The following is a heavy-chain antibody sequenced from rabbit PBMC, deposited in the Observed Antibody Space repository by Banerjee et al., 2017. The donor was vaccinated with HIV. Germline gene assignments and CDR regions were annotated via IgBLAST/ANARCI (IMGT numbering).Heavy chain of an antibody. Sequence: QEQLEESGGDLVKPEGSLTLTCTASGFSFSNKYVMCWVRQAPGKGLEWIACINTSSGNTVYASWAKGRFTISKPSSTTVTLQMTSLTAADTATYFCASRYAGYGYDIRLDLWGPGTLVTVS. J-gene: IGHJ3*01. CDR2: INTSSGNT. D-gene: IGHD7-1*01. V-gene: IGHV1S45*01. CDR3: ASRYAGYGYDIRLDL. CDR1: GFSFSNKYV.